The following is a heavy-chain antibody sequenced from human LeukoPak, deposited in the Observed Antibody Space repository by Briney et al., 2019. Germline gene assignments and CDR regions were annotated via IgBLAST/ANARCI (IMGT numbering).Heavy chain of an antibody. V-gene: IGHV3-15*01. CDR1: GFTFSNAW. D-gene: IGHD3-22*01. J-gene: IGHJ4*02. CDR2: IKSKTDGGTT. CDR3: AKNGADYYDSSGYWDY. Sequence: GGSLRLSCAASGFTFSNAWMSWVRQAPGKGLEWVGRIKSKTDGGTTDYAAPVKGRFTISRDNSKNTLYLQMNSLRAEDTAVYYCAKNGADYYDSSGYWDYWGQGTLVTVSS.